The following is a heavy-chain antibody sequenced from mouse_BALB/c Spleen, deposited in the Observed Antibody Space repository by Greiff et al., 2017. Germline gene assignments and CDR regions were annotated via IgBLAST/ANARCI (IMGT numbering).Heavy chain of an antibody. CDR2: IYPGSGNT. CDR1: GYTFTDYY. CDR3: ASNWDVDFDY. Sequence: QVQLKQSGAELARPGASVKLSCKASGYTFTDYYINWVKQRTGQGLEWIGEIYPGSGNTYYNEKFKGKATLTADKSSSTAYMQLSSLTSEDSAVYFCASNWDVDFDYWGQGTTLTVSS. D-gene: IGHD4-1*01. J-gene: IGHJ2*01. V-gene: IGHV1-77*01.